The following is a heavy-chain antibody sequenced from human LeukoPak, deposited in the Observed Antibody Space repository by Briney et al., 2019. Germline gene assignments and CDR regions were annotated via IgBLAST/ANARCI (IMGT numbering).Heavy chain of an antibody. CDR3: ARGQGATVPQVGKNWFDP. J-gene: IGHJ5*02. CDR1: IDSFSNYH. V-gene: IGHV4-34*01. Sequence: SETLSLTCAVYIDSFSNYHWNWIRQTPAKGMEWIGEVDESGGTNISPSLRSRVILSVDTSKNQFSLKLISVTVADTAIYYCARGQGATVPQVGKNWFDPWGQGTRVTVSS. D-gene: IGHD1-26*01. CDR2: VDESGGT.